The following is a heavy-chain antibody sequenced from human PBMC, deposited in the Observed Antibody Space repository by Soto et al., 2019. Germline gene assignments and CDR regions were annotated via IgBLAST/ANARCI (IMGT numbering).Heavy chain of an antibody. CDR2: IYYSGST. J-gene: IGHJ5*02. CDR3: ARVQQLVVLMGGVDNWFEP. Sequence: QVQLQESGPGLVKPSQTLSLTCTVSGGSISSGGYYWSWIRQHPGKGLEWIGYIYYSGSTYYNPSLKSRVTISVDTSKNQFSLKLSSVTAADTAVYYCARVQQLVVLMGGVDNWFEPWGQGTLVTVSS. D-gene: IGHD6-13*01. CDR1: GGSISSGGYY. V-gene: IGHV4-31*03.